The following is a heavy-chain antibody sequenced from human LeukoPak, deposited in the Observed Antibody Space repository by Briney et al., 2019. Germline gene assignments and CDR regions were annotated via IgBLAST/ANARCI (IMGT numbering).Heavy chain of an antibody. D-gene: IGHD2-21*02. V-gene: IGHV3-21*04. CDR2: ISSSSSYI. CDR1: GFTFSSYS. Sequence: GGSLRLSCAASGFTFSSYSMNWVRQAPGKGLEWVSSISSSSSYIYYADSVKGGFTISRDNAKNSLYLQMNSLRAEDTAVYYCAKWWAYCGGDCSPGGAFDIWGQGTMVTVSS. J-gene: IGHJ3*02. CDR3: AKWWAYCGGDCSPGGAFDI.